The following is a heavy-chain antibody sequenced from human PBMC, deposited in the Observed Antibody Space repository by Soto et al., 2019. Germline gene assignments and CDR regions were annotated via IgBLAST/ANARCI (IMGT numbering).Heavy chain of an antibody. V-gene: IGHV4-59*01. J-gene: IGHJ3*02. CDR1: GGSISSYY. CDR3: ARSTPSYFDILTGGRIGDFDI. CDR2: IYYSGST. D-gene: IGHD3-9*01. Sequence: QVQLQESGPGLVKPSETLSLTCTVSGGSISSYYWSWIRQPPGKGLEWIGYIYYSGSTNYNPSLKSRVTIAADTSKNQVSLKLSSVTAADTAVYYCARSTPSYFDILTGGRIGDFDIWGQGTMVTVSS.